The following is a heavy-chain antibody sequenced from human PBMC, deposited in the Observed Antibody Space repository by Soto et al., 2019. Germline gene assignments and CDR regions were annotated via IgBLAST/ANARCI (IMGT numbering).Heavy chain of an antibody. CDR1: GFTFSSYS. Sequence: EVHLVESGGGLVHPGGSLRLSCAASGFTFSSYSMNWVRQAPGKGLEWVSYISSSSSTIYYADSVKCRFTISRDNAKNSLYLQMNSLRDEDTAVYYCARERVRGYCYGYGGFDYWVQGTLVTVSS. CDR3: ARERVRGYCYGYGGFDY. V-gene: IGHV3-48*02. CDR2: ISSSSSTI. D-gene: IGHD5-18*01. J-gene: IGHJ4*02.